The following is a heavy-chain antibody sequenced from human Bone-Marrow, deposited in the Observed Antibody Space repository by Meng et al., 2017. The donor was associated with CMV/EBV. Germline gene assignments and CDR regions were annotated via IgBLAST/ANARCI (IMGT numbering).Heavy chain of an antibody. Sequence: GGSLRLSCAASGFTFSSYDMHWVRQATGKGLEWVSAIGTAGDTYYPGSVKGRFTISRENAKNSLYLQMNSLRAGDTAVYYCARDEQEMATIRYYYYGMDVWGQGTTVTVSS. J-gene: IGHJ6*02. V-gene: IGHV3-13*01. CDR3: ARDEQEMATIRYYYYGMDV. D-gene: IGHD5-24*01. CDR2: IGTAGDT. CDR1: GFTFSSYD.